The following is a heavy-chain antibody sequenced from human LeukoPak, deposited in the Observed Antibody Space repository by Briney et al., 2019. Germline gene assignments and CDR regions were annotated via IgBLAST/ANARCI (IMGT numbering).Heavy chain of an antibody. CDR1: GIILRDLE. D-gene: IGHD2-15*01. V-gene: IGHV3-48*03. J-gene: IGHJ4*02. CDR3: ARRERYLLHIDY. Sequence: PGGSLRLSCEASGIILRDLEMSWVRQAPGKGLEWVSYISSTGSTIFYADSVKGRFIISRDNSKNTLYLQMNSLRAEDTAVYYCARRERYLLHIDYWGQGTLVTVSS. CDR2: ISSTGSTI.